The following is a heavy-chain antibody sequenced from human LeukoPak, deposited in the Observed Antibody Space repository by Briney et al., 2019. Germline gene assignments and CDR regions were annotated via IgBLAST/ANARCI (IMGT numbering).Heavy chain of an antibody. CDR3: ARGPSVDTAMVYNWFDP. CDR2: IYHSGST. J-gene: IGHJ5*02. D-gene: IGHD5-18*01. CDR1: GGSISSGGYS. Sequence: SQTLSLTCAVSGGSISSGGYSWSWIRQPPGKGLEWIGYIYHSGSTYYNPSLKSRVTISVDTSKNQFSLKLSSVTAADTAVYYCARGPSVDTAMVYNWFDPWGQGTLVTVSS. V-gene: IGHV4-30-2*01.